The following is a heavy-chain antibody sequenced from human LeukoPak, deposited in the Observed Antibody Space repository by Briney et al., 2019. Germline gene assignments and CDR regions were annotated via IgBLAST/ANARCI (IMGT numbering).Heavy chain of an antibody. CDR3: ARDTAMAPDDAFDI. Sequence: ASVKVSCKASGYTYTSYGIRWVRQAPGQGLEWMGWISAYNGNTKYAQKLQGRVTMTTDTSTSTAYMELRSLRSDDTAVYYCARDTAMAPDDAFDIWGQGTMVTVSS. D-gene: IGHD5-18*01. J-gene: IGHJ3*02. CDR1: GYTYTSYG. CDR2: ISAYNGNT. V-gene: IGHV1-18*01.